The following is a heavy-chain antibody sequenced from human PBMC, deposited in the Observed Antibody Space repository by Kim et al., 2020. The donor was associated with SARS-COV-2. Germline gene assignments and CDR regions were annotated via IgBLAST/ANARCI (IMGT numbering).Heavy chain of an antibody. CDR1: GYTFTGYY. J-gene: IGHJ6*02. V-gene: IGHV1-2*02. CDR2: INPNSGGT. D-gene: IGHD2-8*01. Sequence: ASVKVSCKASGYTFTGYYMHWMRQAPGQGLEWMGWINPNSGGTNYAQKFQGRVTMTRDTSISTAYMELSRLRSDDTAVYYCAGPSGVMVYAISYYYYGMDVWGQGTTVTVSS. CDR3: AGPSGVMVYAISYYYYGMDV.